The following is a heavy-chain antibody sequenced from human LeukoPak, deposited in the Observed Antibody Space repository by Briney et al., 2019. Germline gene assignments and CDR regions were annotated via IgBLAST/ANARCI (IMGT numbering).Heavy chain of an antibody. CDR1: GFTFNIYA. J-gene: IGHJ4*02. Sequence: GGSLRLSCAASGFTFNIYAMSWVRQAPGKGLEWVSVITGSGGNTFYADSVKGRFTISRDNTKNTLYLQMNSLRVEDTAVYYCAKGAYCSGGNCYLGDLDYWGQGTLVTVSS. CDR3: AKGAYCSGGNCYLGDLDY. V-gene: IGHV3-23*01. CDR2: ITGSGGNT. D-gene: IGHD2-15*01.